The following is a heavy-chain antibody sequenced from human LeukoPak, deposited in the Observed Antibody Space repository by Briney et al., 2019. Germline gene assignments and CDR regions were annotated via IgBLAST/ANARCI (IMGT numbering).Heavy chain of an antibody. CDR1: GFTFTNFE. Sequence: GGSLRLSCAASGFTFTNFEMNWVRQAPGKGLEWVSYISYSGSTTSCADSVKGRFTTSRDDAKDSVYLQMENLRVEDTAIYYCARNFDSWGQGTLVTVSS. CDR3: ARNFDS. J-gene: IGHJ4*02. V-gene: IGHV3-48*03. CDR2: ISYSGSTT.